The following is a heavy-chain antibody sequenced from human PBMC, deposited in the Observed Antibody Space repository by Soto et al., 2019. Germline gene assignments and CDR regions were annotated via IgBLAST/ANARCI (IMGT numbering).Heavy chain of an antibody. CDR2: IYSSGTT. V-gene: IGHV4-4*07. CDR1: GDSISGYH. J-gene: IGHJ5*02. D-gene: IGHD2-2*01. CDR3: AREFSYHFYP. Sequence: SETLSLTCTVSGDSISGYHWSWIRQPAGKGLEWIGRIYSSGTTNYKASLKSRVIMSVDTSKNQLSLKMNSMTAADTAVYYCAREFSYHFYPCGQGILVTVSS.